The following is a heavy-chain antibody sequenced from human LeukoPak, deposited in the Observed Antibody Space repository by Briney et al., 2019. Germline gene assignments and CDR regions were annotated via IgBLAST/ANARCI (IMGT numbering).Heavy chain of an antibody. J-gene: IGHJ4*02. D-gene: IGHD2/OR15-2a*01. V-gene: IGHV4-61*02. CDR3: ARDRLLGHFDY. Sequence: PSETLSLTCTVSGGSISSGSYYWSWIRQPAGKGLEWIGRIYTSGSTNYNPSLKSRVTISVDTSKNQFSLKLSSVTAADTAVYYCARDRLLGHFDYWGQGTLVTVSS. CDR1: GGSISSGSYY. CDR2: IYTSGST.